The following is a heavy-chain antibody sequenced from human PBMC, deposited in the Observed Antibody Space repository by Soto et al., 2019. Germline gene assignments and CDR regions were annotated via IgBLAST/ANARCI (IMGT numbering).Heavy chain of an antibody. CDR1: GFTFNPHW. CDR3: ARGGAMGVDY. V-gene: IGHV3-74*01. J-gene: IGHJ4*02. CDR2: IYFDGITT. D-gene: IGHD1-26*01. Sequence: EVQLVESGGGVVQPGGSLRLSCTASGFTFNPHWMHWVRQAPGKGLVCVSRIYFDGITTNYADSVKGRLTVSRDNAKNTVYLHVNTLRDEDTAVYYCARGGAMGVDYWGQGTLVTVSS.